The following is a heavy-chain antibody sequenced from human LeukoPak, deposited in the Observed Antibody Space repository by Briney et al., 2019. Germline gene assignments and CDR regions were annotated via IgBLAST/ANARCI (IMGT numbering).Heavy chain of an antibody. Sequence: GGSLRLSCAASGFPFSSYAMSWVRQAPGERLEWVSSISGSGGSTYYADSVKGRFTISRDNSKNTLYLQMNSLRAEDTAVYYCAKYWGDSESIAVALGYFDYWGQGTLVTVSS. CDR2: ISGSGGST. V-gene: IGHV3-23*01. D-gene: IGHD6-19*01. CDR1: GFPFSSYA. J-gene: IGHJ4*02. CDR3: AKYWGDSESIAVALGYFDY.